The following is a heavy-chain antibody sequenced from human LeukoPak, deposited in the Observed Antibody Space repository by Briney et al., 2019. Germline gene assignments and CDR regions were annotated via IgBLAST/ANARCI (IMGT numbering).Heavy chain of an antibody. V-gene: IGHV4-4*07. CDR1: GGSITSYY. CDR3: ARRPIVGSTGFYFDP. Sequence: SETLSLTCTVSGGSITSYYWSWIRQSAGKGLEWIGRIYITGSTTYNPSLKSRVTMSLDTSKNQFSLKLASLTAADTAVYYCARRPIVGSTGFYFDPWGPGTLVTVSS. J-gene: IGHJ5*02. CDR2: IYITGST. D-gene: IGHD1-26*01.